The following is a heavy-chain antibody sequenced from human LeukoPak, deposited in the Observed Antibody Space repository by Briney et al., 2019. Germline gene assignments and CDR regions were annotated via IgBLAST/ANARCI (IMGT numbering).Heavy chain of an antibody. V-gene: IGHV3-23*01. Sequence: TGGSLRLSCAASGFTFSSCGTSWVRQAPGKGLEWVSAISGSGGSTFYADCVEGRFTISRDNSKNTLSLQMNSLRAEDTAVYYCAKETTGYIFDYWGQGTLVTVSS. D-gene: IGHD5-24*01. CDR3: AKETTGYIFDY. J-gene: IGHJ4*02. CDR1: GFTFSSCG. CDR2: ISGSGGST.